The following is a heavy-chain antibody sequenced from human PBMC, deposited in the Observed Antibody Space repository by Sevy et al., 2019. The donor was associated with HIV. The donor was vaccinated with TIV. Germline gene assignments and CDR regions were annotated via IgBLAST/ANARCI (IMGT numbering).Heavy chain of an antibody. V-gene: IGHV4-34*01. J-gene: IGHJ5*02. CDR2: INHSGST. Sequence: SETLSLTCAVYGGSFSGYYWSWIRQPPGKGLEWIGEINHSGSTNYNPSLKSRVTISVDTSKNQFSLKLSSVTAADTAVYYCARGGLVVATNWFDPWGQGTLVAVSS. CDR1: GGSFSGYY. D-gene: IGHD3-22*01. CDR3: ARGGLVVATNWFDP.